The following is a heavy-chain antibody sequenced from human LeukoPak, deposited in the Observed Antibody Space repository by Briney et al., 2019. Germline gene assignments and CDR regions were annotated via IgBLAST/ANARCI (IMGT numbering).Heavy chain of an antibody. J-gene: IGHJ5*02. CDR1: GGSISSYY. CDR2: IYTSGST. V-gene: IGHV4-4*07. D-gene: IGHD6-6*01. CDR3: ARDLKLTPYSSSSPGWFDP. Sequence: ETLSLTCTVSGGSISSYYWSWIRQPAGKGLEWIGRIYTSGSTNYDPSLKSRVTMSVDTSKNQFSLKLSSVTAADTAVYYCARDLKLTPYSSSSPGWFDPWGQGTLVTVSS.